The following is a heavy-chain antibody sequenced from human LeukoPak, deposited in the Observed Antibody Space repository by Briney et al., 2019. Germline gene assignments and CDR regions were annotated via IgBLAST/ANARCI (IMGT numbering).Heavy chain of an antibody. Sequence: GGSLRLSCAASGFTFSSYAMSWVGKAQGKGLGWASGISVSGSSTYYADSVKGRFTTSRDNSKNSLYLQTNTLRAEDTAVYYCAKSLVLYSQDPFDRWGQGTLVTVSS. J-gene: IGHJ4*02. D-gene: IGHD2-15*01. CDR1: GFTFSSYA. V-gene: IGHV3-23*01. CDR3: AKSLVLYSQDPFDR. CDR2: ISVSGSST.